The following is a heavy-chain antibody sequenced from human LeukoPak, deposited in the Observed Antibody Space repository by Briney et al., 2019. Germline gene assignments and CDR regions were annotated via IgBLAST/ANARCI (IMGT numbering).Heavy chain of an antibody. Sequence: SETLSLTCTVSGPSINSHYWSWIRQPAGKGLEWIGRIYISGSTNYNSSLQSRVTMSVDTSKNQFSLKLTSVTAADTAVYYCARALNPLPGTYYFDYWGQGTLVTVSS. CDR3: ARALNPLPGTYYFDY. D-gene: IGHD2-15*01. J-gene: IGHJ4*02. CDR1: GPSINSHY. V-gene: IGHV4-4*07. CDR2: IYISGST.